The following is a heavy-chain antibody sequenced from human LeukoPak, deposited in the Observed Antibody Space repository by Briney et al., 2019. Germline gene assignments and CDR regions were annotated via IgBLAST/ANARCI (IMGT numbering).Heavy chain of an antibody. J-gene: IGHJ4*02. CDR1: GFTFRHSW. D-gene: IGHD1-14*01. V-gene: IGHV3-7*03. Sequence: GGSLRLSCAASGFTFRHSWLSWIRQTPGKGLEWVANIHPDGSDKFYVDSMEGRFTISRDNTKNSLYLQIDNARVDDTGPYYCTRLPRETAGDYWGQGVPVIVSS. CDR2: IHPDGSDK. CDR3: TRLPRETAGDY.